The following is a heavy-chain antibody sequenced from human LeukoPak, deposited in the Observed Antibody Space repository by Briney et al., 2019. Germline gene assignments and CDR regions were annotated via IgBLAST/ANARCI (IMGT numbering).Heavy chain of an antibody. V-gene: IGHV4-34*01. Sequence: PSETLSLTCAIYGGSFSGYYWSWIRQPPGKGLEWIGEINHSGSTNYNPSLKSRVTISVDTSMNQFSLKLSSVTAADTAVYYCARISSSAPYFDYWGQGSLVTVSS. CDR1: GGSFSGYY. CDR3: ARISSSAPYFDY. J-gene: IGHJ4*02. CDR2: INHSGST. D-gene: IGHD6-6*01.